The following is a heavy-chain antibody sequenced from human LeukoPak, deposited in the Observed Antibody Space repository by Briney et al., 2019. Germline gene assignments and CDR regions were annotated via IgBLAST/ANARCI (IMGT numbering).Heavy chain of an antibody. D-gene: IGHD4-23*01. V-gene: IGHV1-2*02. J-gene: IGHJ3*02. Sequence: ASVKVSCKASGYTFTGYYMHWVRQAPGQGLEWMGWINPNSGGTNYAQKFQGRVTMTRDTSISTAYMELSRLRSDDTAVYYCVRGYGGNTLDAFDIWGQGTMVTVSS. CDR1: GYTFTGYY. CDR3: VRGYGGNTLDAFDI. CDR2: INPNSGGT.